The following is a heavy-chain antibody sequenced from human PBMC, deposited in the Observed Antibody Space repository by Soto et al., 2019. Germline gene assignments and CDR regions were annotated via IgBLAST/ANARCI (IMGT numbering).Heavy chain of an antibody. J-gene: IGHJ4*02. V-gene: IGHV4-39*01. CDR1: GGSISSSSYY. D-gene: IGHD3-16*02. CDR2: IYYSGST. Sequence: ETLSLTCTVSGGSISSSSYYWGWIRQPPGKGLEWIGSIYYSGSTYYNPSLKSRVTISVDTSKNQFSLKLSSVTAADTAVYYCARIGGVIVIFDYWGQGTLVTVSS. CDR3: ARIGGVIVIFDY.